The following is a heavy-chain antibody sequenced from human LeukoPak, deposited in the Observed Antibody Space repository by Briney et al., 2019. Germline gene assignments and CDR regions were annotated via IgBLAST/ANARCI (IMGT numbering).Heavy chain of an antibody. CDR1: GGSITSHY. V-gene: IGHV4-59*11. J-gene: IGHJ6*03. CDR2: MYYSGFS. Sequence: SETLSLTCTVSGGSITSHYWSWIRQPPGKGLEWIGYMYYSGFSNYNPSLKSRVTISIDTSKNQFSLKLSSVTAADTAVYYCARDAIDGGYYMDVWGRGTTVTVSS. D-gene: IGHD2-15*01. CDR3: ARDAIDGGYYMDV.